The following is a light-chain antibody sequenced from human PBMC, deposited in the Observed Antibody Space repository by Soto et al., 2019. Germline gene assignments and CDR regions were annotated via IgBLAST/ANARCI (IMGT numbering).Light chain of an antibody. CDR2: DAS. Sequence: DIQMTQSPSTLSASVGDRVTITCRASQSISSWLAWYQQKPGKAPNLLIYDASSLKSGVPSRFSGSGSGTEFTLTISSLQPEDFAVYYCHHYGRSPGTFGQGTKVEIK. V-gene: IGKV1-5*01. J-gene: IGKJ1*01. CDR3: HHYGRSPGT. CDR1: QSISSW.